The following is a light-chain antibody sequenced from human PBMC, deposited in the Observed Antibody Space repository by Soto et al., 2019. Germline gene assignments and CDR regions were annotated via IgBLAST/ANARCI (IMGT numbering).Light chain of an antibody. CDR1: SSDVGGYNY. V-gene: IGLV2-14*01. CDR3: SSYTRSSTLVV. J-gene: IGLJ1*01. CDR2: DVS. Sequence: QSVLTQPASVSGSPGQSITISCTGTSSDVGGYNYVSWCQQHPGKAPKLMIYDVSNRPSGVSNRFSGSKSGNTASLTISGLQAEDEADYYCSSYTRSSTLVVFGTGTKVTVL.